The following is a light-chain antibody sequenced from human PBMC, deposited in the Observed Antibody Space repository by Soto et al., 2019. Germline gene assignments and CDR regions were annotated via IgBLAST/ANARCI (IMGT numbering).Light chain of an antibody. CDR3: QQYGTSPYT. CDR2: GAS. Sequence: ETVLTQSPGTLSLSPGERATLSCRASQSVSSNYLAWFQQKSGQAPRLLTYGASSRATGIPDRFSGSGSGTDFTLTISRLEPEDFAVYYCQQYGTSPYTFGQGTRLEIK. CDR1: QSVSSNY. J-gene: IGKJ5*01. V-gene: IGKV3-20*01.